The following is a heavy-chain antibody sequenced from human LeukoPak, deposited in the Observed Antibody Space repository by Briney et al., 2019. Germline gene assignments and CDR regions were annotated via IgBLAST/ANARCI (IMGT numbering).Heavy chain of an antibody. D-gene: IGHD6-19*01. Sequence: SETLSLTXTVSGGSISSYYWSWIRQPAGKGLEWIGRIYTSGSTNYNPSLKRRVTMSVDTSKNQFSLKLSSVTAADTAVYYCARDRGSSGWYYFDYWGQGTLVTVSS. J-gene: IGHJ4*02. V-gene: IGHV4-4*07. CDR1: GGSISSYY. CDR2: IYTSGST. CDR3: ARDRGSSGWYYFDY.